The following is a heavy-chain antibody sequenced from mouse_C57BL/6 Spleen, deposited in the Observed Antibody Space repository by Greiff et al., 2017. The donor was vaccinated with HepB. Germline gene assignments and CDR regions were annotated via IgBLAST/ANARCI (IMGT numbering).Heavy chain of an antibody. CDR1: GYTFTDYE. Sequence: QVQLQQSGAELVRPGASVTLSCKASGYTFTDYEMHWVKQTPVHGLEWIGAIDPETGGTAYNQKFKGKAILTADKSSSTAYMELRSLTSEDSAVYYSTRWDFITTLGNFDYWGQGTTLTVSS. D-gene: IGHD1-1*01. J-gene: IGHJ2*01. CDR3: TRWDFITTLGNFDY. CDR2: IDPETGGT. V-gene: IGHV1-15*01.